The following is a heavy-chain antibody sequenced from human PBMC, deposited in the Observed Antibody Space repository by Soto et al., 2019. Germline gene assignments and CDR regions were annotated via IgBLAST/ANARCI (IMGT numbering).Heavy chain of an antibody. CDR1: GHTFHNYA. CDR3: AKVSRGIGVVPAALI. D-gene: IGHD2-2*01. J-gene: IGHJ4*02. Sequence: EVQLLESGGGLEQPGGSLRLSCVGSGHTFHNYAMTWVRQAPGKGLAWVSGISGSGGSTYYADSVRGRFTISRDDSKNTLYLQMNSLRAEDTAVYYCAKVSRGIGVVPAALIWGQGTLVTVSS. V-gene: IGHV3-23*01. CDR2: ISGSGGST.